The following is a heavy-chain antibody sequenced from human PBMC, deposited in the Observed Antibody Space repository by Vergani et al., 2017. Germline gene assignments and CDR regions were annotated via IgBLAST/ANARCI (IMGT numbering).Heavy chain of an antibody. J-gene: IGHJ6*02. V-gene: IGHV1-69*01. CDR3: SRPDPAYCGGDCPIRYGIDV. D-gene: IGHD2-21*02. CDR2: IIPSFGTA. CDR1: GVTFSSYA. Sequence: QVQLVQSGAEVKKPGSSVKVSCKASGVTFSSYAISWVRQAPGQGLEWMGGIIPSFGTANYDQKFQGRVTITAVESTSTAYMELRSLRSEDTAVYFSSRPDPAYCGGDCPIRYGIDVWGQGTTVTVSS.